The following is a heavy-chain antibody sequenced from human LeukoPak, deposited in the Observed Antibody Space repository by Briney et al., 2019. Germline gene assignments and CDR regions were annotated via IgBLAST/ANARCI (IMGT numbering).Heavy chain of an antibody. J-gene: IGHJ4*02. CDR3: ARGYTKDMTSVTHLDY. Sequence: GASVKVSCKASGYTFTSYAMNWVRQAPGQGLEWMGWINTNTGNPTYAQGFTGRFVFSLDTSVSTAYLQISSLKAEDTAVYYCARGYTKDMTSVTHLDYWGQGTLVTVSS. V-gene: IGHV7-4-1*02. CDR2: INTNTGNP. CDR1: GYTFTSYA. D-gene: IGHD4-17*01.